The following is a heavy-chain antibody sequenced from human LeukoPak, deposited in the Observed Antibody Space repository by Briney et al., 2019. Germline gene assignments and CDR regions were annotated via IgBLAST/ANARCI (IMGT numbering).Heavy chain of an antibody. J-gene: IGHJ4*02. V-gene: IGHV2-70*11. D-gene: IGHD1-26*01. CDR3: ARTDLGSGAAYVDY. Sequence: ESGPTLVKPTQTLTLTCTFSGFSLSTRGMCVSWIRQPPGKALEWLARIDWDDDKYYSTSLKTRLTISKDTSKNQVVLTMTNMDPVDTATYYCARTDLGSGAAYVDYWGQGTLVTVSS. CDR2: IDWDDDK. CDR1: GFSLSTRGMC.